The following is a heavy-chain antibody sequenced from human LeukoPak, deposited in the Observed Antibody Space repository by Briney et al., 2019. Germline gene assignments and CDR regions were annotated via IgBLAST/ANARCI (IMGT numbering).Heavy chain of an antibody. D-gene: IGHD2-2*02. CDR3: ARPPHSCSSTSCYSQY. CDR1: GFTFNNYG. CDR2: ISYDGSNK. V-gene: IGHV3-30*03. Sequence: GRSLRLSCAASGFTFNNYGMHWVRQAPGKGLEWVAIISYDGSNKYYADSVKGRFTISRDNSKNTLYLQMSSLRAEDTAVYFCARPPHSCSSTSCYSQYWGQGALVTVSP. J-gene: IGHJ4*02.